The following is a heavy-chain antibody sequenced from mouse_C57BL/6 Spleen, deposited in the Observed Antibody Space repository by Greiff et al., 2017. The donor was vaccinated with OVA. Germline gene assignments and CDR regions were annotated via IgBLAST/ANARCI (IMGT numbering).Heavy chain of an antibody. J-gene: IGHJ1*03. CDR3: TRRGSDYGSSYWYFDV. CDR2: IDPETGGT. D-gene: IGHD1-1*01. CDR1: GYTFTDYE. V-gene: IGHV1-15*01. Sequence: VQRVESGAELVRPGASVTLSCKASGYTFTDYEMHWVKQTPVHGLEWIGAIDPETGGTAYNQKFKGKAILTADKSSSTAYMELRSLTSEDSAVYYCTRRGSDYGSSYWYFDVWGTGTTVTVSS.